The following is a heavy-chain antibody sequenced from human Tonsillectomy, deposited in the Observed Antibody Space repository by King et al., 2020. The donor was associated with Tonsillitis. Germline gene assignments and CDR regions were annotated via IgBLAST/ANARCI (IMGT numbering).Heavy chain of an antibody. Sequence: QLVQSGAEVKKPGESLKISLKGSGYSFTSYWIGWVRQMPWKCLEWMGIIHPGYSVTTYSPSFQGQVTISADKSISTAYLQCISLKASDTAMYYCALGNYGWFDPWGQGTLVTVSS. D-gene: IGHD4-11*01. J-gene: IGHJ5*02. V-gene: IGHV5-51*03. CDR3: ALGNYGWFDP. CDR2: IHPGYSVT. CDR1: GYSFTSYW.